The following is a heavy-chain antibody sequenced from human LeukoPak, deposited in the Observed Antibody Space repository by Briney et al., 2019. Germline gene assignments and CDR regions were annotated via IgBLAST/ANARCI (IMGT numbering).Heavy chain of an antibody. J-gene: IGHJ4*02. CDR2: IKSKTDGGTT. Sequence: GGSLRLSCAASGFTFSNAWMSWVRQAPGKGLEWVGRIKSKTDGGTTDYAAPVKGRFTISRDDSKNTLYLQMNSLRAEDTAVYYCANIFPPPREYYDFWSGPSTRLAFDYWGQGTLVTVSS. CDR1: GFTFSNAW. CDR3: ANIFPPPREYYDFWSGPSTRLAFDY. D-gene: IGHD3-3*01. V-gene: IGHV3-15*01.